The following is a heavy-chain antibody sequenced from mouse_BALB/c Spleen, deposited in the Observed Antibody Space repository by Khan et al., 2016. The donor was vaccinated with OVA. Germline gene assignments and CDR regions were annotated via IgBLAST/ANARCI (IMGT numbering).Heavy chain of an antibody. V-gene: IGHV5-17*02. CDR3: ATSYFYGYYFDY. J-gene: IGHJ2*01. CDR1: GFTFNSYG. Sequence: EVQLQESGGGLVQPGGSRKLSCAASGFTFNSYGMHWIRQAPEKGLEWVAYISGDSNTIHYADTVKGRFTISRYNPKNTLFLQMTSLMSEDTAMYYCATSYFYGYYFDYWGPGTTLTVS. CDR2: ISGDSNTI. D-gene: IGHD1-1*01.